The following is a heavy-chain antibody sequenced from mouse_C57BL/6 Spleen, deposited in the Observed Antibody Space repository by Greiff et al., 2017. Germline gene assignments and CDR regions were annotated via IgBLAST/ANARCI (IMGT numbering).Heavy chain of an antibody. V-gene: IGHV10-1*01. CDR3: VRQMMVTTYRYAMDY. Sequence: DVQLVESGGGLVQPKGSLKLSCAASGFSFNTYAMNWVRQAPGKGLEWVARIRSKSNNYATYYADSVKDRFTISRDDSESMLYLQMNNLKTEDTAMYYCVRQMMVTTYRYAMDYWGQGTSVTVSS. CDR2: IRSKSNNYAT. J-gene: IGHJ4*01. D-gene: IGHD2-3*01. CDR1: GFSFNTYA.